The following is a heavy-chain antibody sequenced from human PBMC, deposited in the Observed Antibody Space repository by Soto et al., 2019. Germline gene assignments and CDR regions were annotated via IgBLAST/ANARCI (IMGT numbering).Heavy chain of an antibody. V-gene: IGHV5-51*01. Sequence: GESLKISCQCSGYTFSNFWVGWVRQLPGQGLEWMGIIYPGDHETRYSPSFHGKVTISAEKSINTAYLQWNSLEASDSAFYFSAPSPRSSPCFAHWGQGALVTVSS. CDR2: IYPGDHET. CDR3: APSPRSSPCFAH. J-gene: IGHJ4*02. CDR1: GYTFSNFW. D-gene: IGHD6-13*01.